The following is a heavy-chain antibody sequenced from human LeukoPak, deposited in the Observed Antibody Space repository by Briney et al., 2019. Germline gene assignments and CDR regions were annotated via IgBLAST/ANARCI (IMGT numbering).Heavy chain of an antibody. CDR1: GFIFSRYG. J-gene: IGHJ6*04. V-gene: IGHV3-21*01. D-gene: IGHD3-10*01. CDR2: ISSSSDYI. Sequence: GGSLRHSCAASGFIFSRYGMNWVRQAPGKGLEWVSSISSSSDYIYYADSVKGRFTISRDSATNSLYLQMNSLRAEDTAVYHCARVAFGELWGMDVWGKGTTVTISS. CDR3: ARVAFGELWGMDV.